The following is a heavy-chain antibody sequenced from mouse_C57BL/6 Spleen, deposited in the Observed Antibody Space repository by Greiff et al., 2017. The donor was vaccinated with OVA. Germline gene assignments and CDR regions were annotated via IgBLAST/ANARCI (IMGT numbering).Heavy chain of an antibody. J-gene: IGHJ3*01. CDR2: INPSTGGT. CDR3: ARSYDYDGGTWFAY. D-gene: IGHD2-4*01. Sequence: EVQLQQSGPELVKPGASVKISCKASGYSFTGYYMNWVKQSPEKSLEWIGEINPSTGGTTYNQKFKAKATLTVDKSSSTAYMQVKSLTSEDAAVDYCARSYDYDGGTWFAYWGKGTLVTVSA. CDR1: GYSFTGYY. V-gene: IGHV1-42*01.